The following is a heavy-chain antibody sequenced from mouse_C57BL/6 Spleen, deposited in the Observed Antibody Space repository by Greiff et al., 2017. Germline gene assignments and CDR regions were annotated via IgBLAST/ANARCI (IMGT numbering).Heavy chain of an antibody. CDR1: GYTFTSYG. CDR2: IYPRSGNT. CDR3: ARCGDYDVWAMDY. V-gene: IGHV1-81*01. D-gene: IGHD2-4*01. J-gene: IGHJ4*01. Sequence: VKVVESGAELARPGASVKLSCKASGYTFTSYGISWVKQRTGQGLEWIGEIYPRSGNTYYNEKFKGKAPLTAEKYSSTAYMELRSLTSEDSAFYFCARCGDYDVWAMDYWGQGTSVTVSS.